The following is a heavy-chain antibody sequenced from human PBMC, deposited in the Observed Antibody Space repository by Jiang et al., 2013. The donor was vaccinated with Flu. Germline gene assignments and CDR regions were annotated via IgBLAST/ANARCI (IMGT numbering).Heavy chain of an antibody. CDR3: ARGRGVGEQWLVLEY. Sequence: EVKKPGASVKISCKASGYTFINYYMHWVRQAPGQGLEWMGMINTSGGVTAYARKLQGRVTMTRDTSTSTVYMELSSLRSDDTAVYSCARGRGVGEQWLVLEYWGQGTLVTVSS. V-gene: IGHV1-46*01. D-gene: IGHD6-19*01. CDR1: GYTFINYY. CDR2: INTSGGVT. J-gene: IGHJ4*02.